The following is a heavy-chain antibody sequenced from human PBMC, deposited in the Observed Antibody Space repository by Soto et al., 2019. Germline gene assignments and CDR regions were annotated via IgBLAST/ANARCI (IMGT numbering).Heavy chain of an antibody. CDR2: ISAYNGDR. CDR3: ARGLSREEYDYVAGSYRFSYFVY. J-gene: IGHJ4*02. CDR1: GYTFTIYG. V-gene: IGHV1-18*01. D-gene: IGHD3-16*02. Sequence: QVQLVQSGAEVKKPGASVKVSCKAAGYTFTIYGISWVRQAPGQGHEGMGWISAYNGDRTYAKTLQGRVNMTTDTSPSTAYMKLRGLRSADTSGYFCARGLSREEYDYVAGSYRFSYFVYWGQGTLVTVS.